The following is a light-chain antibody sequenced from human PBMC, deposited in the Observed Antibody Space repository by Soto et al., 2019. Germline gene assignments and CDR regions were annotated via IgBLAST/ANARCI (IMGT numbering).Light chain of an antibody. CDR2: KAS. CDR3: QHYKSYSEA. Sequence: DIQMTQSPSTLSGSVGDRVTITCRASQTISSWLAWYQQKPGKAPKLLIYKASTLKSGVPSRFSGSGSGTEFPLTIGRLQHDDFATYHCQHYKSYSEAFGQGTKVELK. J-gene: IGKJ1*01. CDR1: QTISSW. V-gene: IGKV1-5*03.